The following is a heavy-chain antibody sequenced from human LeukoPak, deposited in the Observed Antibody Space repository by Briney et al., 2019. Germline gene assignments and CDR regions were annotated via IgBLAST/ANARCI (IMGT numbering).Heavy chain of an antibody. CDR1: GYTLTELS. Sequence: ASVKVSCKVSGYTLTELSMHWVRQAPGKGLEGMGGFDPEDGETIYAQKFQGRVTMTEDTSTDTAYMELSSLRSEDTAVYYCARGPPYGTRSDYFDYWGQGTLVTVSS. J-gene: IGHJ4*02. D-gene: IGHD3-10*01. CDR2: FDPEDGET. V-gene: IGHV1-24*01. CDR3: ARGPPYGTRSDYFDY.